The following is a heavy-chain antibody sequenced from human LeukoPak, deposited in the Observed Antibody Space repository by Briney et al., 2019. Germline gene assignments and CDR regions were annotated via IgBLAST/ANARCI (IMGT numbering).Heavy chain of an antibody. CDR1: GFTFSDYY. CDR3: ANIYGDYEWNY. J-gene: IGHJ4*02. Sequence: GGSLRLSCAASGFTFSDYYMSWIRQAPGKGLVWVSYISSSGSTIYYADSVKGRFTISRDNAKNSLYLRMNSLRAEDTAVYYCANIYGDYEWNYWGQGTLVTVSS. CDR2: ISSSGSTI. V-gene: IGHV3-11*04. D-gene: IGHD4-17*01.